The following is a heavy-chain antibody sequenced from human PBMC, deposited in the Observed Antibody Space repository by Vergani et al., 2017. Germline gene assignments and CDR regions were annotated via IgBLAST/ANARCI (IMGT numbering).Heavy chain of an antibody. CDR3: ARDPLYSTTWPFLLLDMDV. D-gene: IGHD6-13*01. CDR2: FYTGGGT. Sequence: QVQLQESGPGLVRPSQTLSLTCTVSGGSISSGSYYWSWFRQPAGKGLEWIGRFYTGGGTSYNPSVKSRVTISVDTSKNQFSLQLSSVTAADTAVYYCARDPLYSTTWPFLLLDMDVWGQGTTVTVSS. J-gene: IGHJ6*02. V-gene: IGHV4-61*02. CDR1: GGSISSGSYY.